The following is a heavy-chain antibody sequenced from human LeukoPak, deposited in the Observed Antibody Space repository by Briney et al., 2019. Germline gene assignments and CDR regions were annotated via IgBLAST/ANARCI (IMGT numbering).Heavy chain of an antibody. V-gene: IGHV4-59*01. J-gene: IGHJ4*02. Sequence: SETLSLTCTVSGDSITSYYWSWVRQPPGKGLEYLGFIYYTRRTNYNPSLKSRVTISVDTSKNQFSLKLSSVTAADTAVYYCATLPLSGGYFDYWGQGTLVTVSS. CDR3: ATLPLSGGYFDY. CDR2: IYYTRRT. D-gene: IGHD3-16*01. CDR1: GDSITSYY.